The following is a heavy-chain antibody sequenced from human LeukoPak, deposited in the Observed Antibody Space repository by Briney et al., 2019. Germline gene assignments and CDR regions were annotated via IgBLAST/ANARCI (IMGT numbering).Heavy chain of an antibody. Sequence: SETLSLTCTVSGGSMSSSSYYWGWIRQPPGKGLEWIGGIYYSGSTNYNPSLKSRGTISVDTSKDQFSLNLPSVTAADTAVYYCARQMTAAGYYYYYYGMDVWGQGTAVTVSS. V-gene: IGHV4-39*01. CDR1: GGSMSSSSYY. J-gene: IGHJ6*02. CDR2: IYYSGST. D-gene: IGHD6-13*01. CDR3: ARQMTAAGYYYYYYGMDV.